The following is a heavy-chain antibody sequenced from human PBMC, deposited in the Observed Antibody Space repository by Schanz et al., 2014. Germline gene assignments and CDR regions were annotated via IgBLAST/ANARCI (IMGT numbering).Heavy chain of an antibody. D-gene: IGHD5-12*01. V-gene: IGHV4-4*02. J-gene: IGHJ6*03. CDR3: AGGRGEVATIFHYYYFYYMDV. Sequence: QVQLQESGPGLVKPSGTLSLTCAVSGGFISSINWWSWVRQSPGTGLEWIGEINNSGSTNYNPSLKRRVPIPIDKSKNQLPLKLSAGTAADTAVYYCAGGRGEVATIFHYYYFYYMDVWGKGTTVSVSS. CDR1: GGFISSINW. CDR2: INNSGST.